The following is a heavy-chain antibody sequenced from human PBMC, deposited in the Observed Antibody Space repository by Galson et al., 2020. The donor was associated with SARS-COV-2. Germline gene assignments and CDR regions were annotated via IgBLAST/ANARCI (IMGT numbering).Heavy chain of an antibody. D-gene: IGHD6-13*01. CDR3: ASPYLAAASFFGAFDL. CDR2: ISDSGTNI. Sequence: GGSLRLSCAASGLTFINYAMNWVRQAPGKGLEWISYISDSGTNIYYADSVKGRFTISRDNAKNSVYLQMTSLRAEDTAVYYCASPYLAAASFFGAFDLWGRGTLVTVSS. V-gene: IGHV3-48*03. CDR1: GLTFINYA. J-gene: IGHJ3*01.